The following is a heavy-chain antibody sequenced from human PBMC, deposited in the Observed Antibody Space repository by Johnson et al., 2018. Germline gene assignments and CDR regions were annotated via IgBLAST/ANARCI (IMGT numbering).Heavy chain of an antibody. CDR2: LGYDGSNK. D-gene: IGHD3-22*01. Sequence: QVQLVESGGGVVQPGRSLRLSCAASGFTFSSYGMHWVRQAPGKGLEWVAVLGYDGSNKYYADSVNGRFTISRDNSKNTLYLQMNSLRAEDTAVYYCARDWLGGFDSSGYYPEYFQHWGQGTLVTVSS. V-gene: IGHV3-33*01. CDR3: ARDWLGGFDSSGYYPEYFQH. J-gene: IGHJ1*01. CDR1: GFTFSSYG.